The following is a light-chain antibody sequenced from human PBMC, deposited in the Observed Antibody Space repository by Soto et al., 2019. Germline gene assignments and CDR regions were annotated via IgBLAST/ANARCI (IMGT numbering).Light chain of an antibody. CDR3: QQRSDWPPT. V-gene: IGKV3-11*01. CDR1: QSVGSY. CDR2: DTS. Sequence: EIVLTQSPATLSLSPGERATLSCRASQSVGSYLAWFQQTPGQTPRLLIYDTSNRATGIPARLSGSGSGTDFTLTISSLETEDFAVYYCQQRSDWPPTFGQGTKV. J-gene: IGKJ1*01.